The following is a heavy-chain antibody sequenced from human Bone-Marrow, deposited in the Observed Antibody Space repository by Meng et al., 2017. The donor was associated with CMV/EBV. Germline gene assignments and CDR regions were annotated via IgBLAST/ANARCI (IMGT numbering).Heavy chain of an antibody. CDR1: GYTFTGYY. CDR3: ARGRYCSSASCHCPFDP. J-gene: IGHJ5*02. Sequence: ASVKVSCKASGYTFTGYYMHWVRQAPGQGLEWKGWINPNSGGTNYAQKFQGRVTMTRDTSISTAYMELSRLRSDDTAVYYCARGRYCSSASCHCPFDPWGQGTLVTVSS. D-gene: IGHD2-2*01. V-gene: IGHV1-2*02. CDR2: INPNSGGT.